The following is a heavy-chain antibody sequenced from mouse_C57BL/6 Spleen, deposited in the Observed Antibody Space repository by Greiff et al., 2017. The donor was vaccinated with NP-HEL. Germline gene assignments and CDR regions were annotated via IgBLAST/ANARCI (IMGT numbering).Heavy chain of an antibody. Sequence: QVQLQQSGAELVRPGASVKLSCKASGYTFTDYYINWVKQRPGQGLEWIARIYPGSGNTYYNEKFKGKATLTAEKSSSTAYMQLSSLTSEDSAVYFCARTYYYEGFAYWGQGTLVTVSA. CDR2: IYPGSGNT. CDR3: ARTYYYEGFAY. CDR1: GYTFTDYY. J-gene: IGHJ3*01. V-gene: IGHV1-76*01. D-gene: IGHD1-1*01.